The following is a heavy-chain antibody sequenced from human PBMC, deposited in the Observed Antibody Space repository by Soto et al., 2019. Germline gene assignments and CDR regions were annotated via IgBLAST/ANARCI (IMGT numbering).Heavy chain of an antibody. V-gene: IGHV1-18*01. D-gene: IGHD2-15*01. CDR2: ISAYNGNP. CDR3: ARADCSGGSCYWCDY. J-gene: IGHJ4*02. Sequence: QVQLVQSGAEVKKPGASVKVSCKASGYTFTSYGISWVRQAPGQGLEWMGWISAYNGNPNYAQKLQGRVTMTTDTSTSTAYMELRSLRSDDTAVYYCARADCSGGSCYWCDYWGQGTLVTVSS. CDR1: GYTFTSYG.